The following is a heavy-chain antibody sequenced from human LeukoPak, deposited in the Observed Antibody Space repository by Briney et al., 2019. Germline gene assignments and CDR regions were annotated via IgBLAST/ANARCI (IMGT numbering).Heavy chain of an antibody. CDR2: ISSSSSYI. CDR3: ASPKYYYDSSGFDY. D-gene: IGHD3-22*01. CDR1: GFTFSSYS. J-gene: IGHJ4*02. Sequence: KAGGSLRLSCAASGFTFSSYSMNWVRQAPGKGLEWVSSISSSSSYIYYADSVKDRFTISRDNAKNSLYLQMNSLRAEDTAVYYCASPKYYYDSSGFDYWGQGTLVTVSS. V-gene: IGHV3-21*01.